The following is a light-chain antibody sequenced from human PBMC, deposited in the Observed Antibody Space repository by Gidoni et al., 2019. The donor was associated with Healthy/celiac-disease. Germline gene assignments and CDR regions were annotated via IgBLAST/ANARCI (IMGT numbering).Light chain of an antibody. CDR1: QSVSSY. CDR3: QQRSNWLT. V-gene: IGKV3-11*01. CDR2: DAS. Sequence: EIELPQSPATLSLSPGERATLSCRASQSVSSYLAWYQQKPGQAPRLLIYDASNRATGLPARFSGSGSGTDFTLTISSLEPEDFAVYYCQQRSNWLTFGGGTKVEIK. J-gene: IGKJ4*01.